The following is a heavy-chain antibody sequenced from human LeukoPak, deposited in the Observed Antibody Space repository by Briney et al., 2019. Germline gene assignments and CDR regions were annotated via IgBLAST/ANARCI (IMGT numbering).Heavy chain of an antibody. D-gene: IGHD5-24*01. CDR1: GGSISSGSYY. J-gene: IGHJ5*02. V-gene: IGHV4-61*02. Sequence: SETLSLTCTVSGGSISSGSYYWSWIRQPAGKGLEWIGRIYTSGSTNYNPSLKSRVTISVDTSKNQFSLKLSSVTAADTAVYYCARDRDGYNPWGQGTLVTVSS. CDR2: IYTSGST. CDR3: ARDRDGYNP.